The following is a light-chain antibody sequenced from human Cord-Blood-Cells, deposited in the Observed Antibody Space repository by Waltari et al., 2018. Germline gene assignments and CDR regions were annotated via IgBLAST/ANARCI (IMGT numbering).Light chain of an antibody. Sequence: EIVLTQIPGTLTLSTGERPTLSCRASQSDSSSYLSWYQQKPGQASKLLIYDASSRATGIPDRFSGSGSGTDFTLTISRLEPEDFAVYYCQQYGSSPPITFGQGTRLEIK. CDR2: DAS. V-gene: IGKV3-20*01. CDR3: QQYGSSPPIT. J-gene: IGKJ5*01. CDR1: QSDSSSY.